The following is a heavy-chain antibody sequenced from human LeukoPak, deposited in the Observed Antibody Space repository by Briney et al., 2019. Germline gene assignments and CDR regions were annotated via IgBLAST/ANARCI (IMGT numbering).Heavy chain of an antibody. Sequence: GGSLRLSCVASGITFSTYGMSWVRQAPGKGLEWVSAIRGAGDITDYADSVKGRFTISRDNPKNILYLQMSSLRAEDTAIYYCAKAPYGSGSYYVNLWGQGTLVTVSS. CDR3: AKAPYGSGSYYVNL. J-gene: IGHJ5*02. D-gene: IGHD3-10*01. CDR2: IRGAGDIT. CDR1: GITFSTYG. V-gene: IGHV3-23*01.